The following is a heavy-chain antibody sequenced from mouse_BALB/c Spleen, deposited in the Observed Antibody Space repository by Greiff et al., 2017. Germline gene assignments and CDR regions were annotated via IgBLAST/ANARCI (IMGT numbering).Heavy chain of an antibody. D-gene: IGHD2-1*01. CDR3: ARYSLYGNYVYFDV. J-gene: IGHJ1*01. CDR1: GDSITSGY. Sequence: VQLKESGPSLVKPSQTLSLTCSVTGDSITSGYWNWIRKFPGNKLEYMGYISYSGSTYYNPSLKSRISITRDTSKNQYYLQLNSVTTEDTATYYCARYSLYGNYVYFDVWGAGTTVTVSS. CDR2: ISYSGST. V-gene: IGHV3-8*02.